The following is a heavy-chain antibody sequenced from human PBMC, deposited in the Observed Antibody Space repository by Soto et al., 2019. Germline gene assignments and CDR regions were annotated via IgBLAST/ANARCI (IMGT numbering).Heavy chain of an antibody. CDR2: ISANGQGI. CDR1: GFTFSGFA. CDR3: AKDRNYPRDQFHY. J-gene: IGHJ4*02. V-gene: IGHV3-23*01. D-gene: IGHD1-7*01. Sequence: PGGSLRLSCAASGFTFSGFAMYWVRQAPGKGLEWVSAISANGQGIYYADSVRGRFTISRDNSKNTIFLHMDSLRAEDTAVYYCAKDRNYPRDQFHYWGQGTLVTVSS.